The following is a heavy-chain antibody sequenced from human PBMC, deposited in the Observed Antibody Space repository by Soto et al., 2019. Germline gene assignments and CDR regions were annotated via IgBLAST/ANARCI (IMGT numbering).Heavy chain of an antibody. Sequence: GESLKISCAASGFTVSSNYMSWVRQAPGKGLEWVSVIYSGGSTYYADSVKGRFTISRDNSKNTLYLQMNSLRAEDTAVYYCARDVTYYYDSSGYTEIWGQGTMVTVSS. J-gene: IGHJ3*02. CDR1: GFTVSSNY. D-gene: IGHD3-22*01. V-gene: IGHV3-66*01. CDR2: IYSGGST. CDR3: ARDVTYYYDSSGYTEI.